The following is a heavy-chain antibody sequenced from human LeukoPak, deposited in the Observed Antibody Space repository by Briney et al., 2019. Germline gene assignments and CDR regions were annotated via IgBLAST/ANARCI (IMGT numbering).Heavy chain of an antibody. CDR2: INQESTET. J-gene: IGHJ4*02. CDR3: AREVDRSFGY. V-gene: IGHV3-7*01. D-gene: IGHD2-15*01. CDR1: GFRFTGFW. Sequence: GGSLRLSCAASGFRFTGFWMSWVRQAPGKGPEWVANINQESTETYYVDSVRGRFTISRDNAKNSLSLQMNSLRVEDTAVHYCAREVDRSFGYWGQGNLVTVSS.